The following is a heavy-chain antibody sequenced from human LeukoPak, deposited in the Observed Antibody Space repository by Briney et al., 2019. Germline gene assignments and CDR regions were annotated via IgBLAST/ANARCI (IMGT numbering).Heavy chain of an antibody. CDR1: GGTFSSYA. V-gene: IGHV1-69*13. CDR3: ARDLGAPGRVAAGPNWFDP. Sequence: ASVKVSCKASGGTFSSYAISWVRQAPGQGLEWMGGIIPIFGTANYAQKFQGRVTITANESTSTAYMGLSSLRSEDTAVYYCARDLGAPGRVAAGPNWFDPWGQGTLVTVSS. D-gene: IGHD6-13*01. CDR2: IIPIFGTA. J-gene: IGHJ5*02.